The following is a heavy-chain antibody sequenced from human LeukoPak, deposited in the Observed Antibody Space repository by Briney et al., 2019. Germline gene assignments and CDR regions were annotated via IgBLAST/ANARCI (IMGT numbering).Heavy chain of an antibody. J-gene: IGHJ4*02. CDR3: ARYEQQLVQVFDY. CDR1: GLTFSSYA. CDR2: INHSGST. D-gene: IGHD6-13*01. Sequence: GSLRPSCAASGLTFSSYAMSWIRQPPGKGLEWIGEINHSGSTNYNPSLKSRVTISVDTSKNQFSLKLSAVTAADTAVYYCARYEQQLVQVFDYWGQGTLVTVSS. V-gene: IGHV4-34*01.